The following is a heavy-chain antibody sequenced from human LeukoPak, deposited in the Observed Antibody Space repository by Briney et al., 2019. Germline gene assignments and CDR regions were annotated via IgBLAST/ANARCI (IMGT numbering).Heavy chain of an antibody. V-gene: IGHV3-66*01. CDR1: GITVSANY. Sequence: GGSLRLSCAASGITVSANYMSWVRQAPGKGLEWVSTIYSTGKTYYADSVKGRFTISRDNSKNTVFLQMNSLRGEDTAVYCCARSLSGDGYYGMDVWGQGTTVTVTS. D-gene: IGHD1-26*01. CDR3: ARSLSGDGYYGMDV. J-gene: IGHJ6*02. CDR2: IYSTGKT.